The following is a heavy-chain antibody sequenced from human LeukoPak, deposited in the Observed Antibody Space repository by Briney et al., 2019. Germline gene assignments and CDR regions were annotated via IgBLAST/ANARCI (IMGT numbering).Heavy chain of an antibody. D-gene: IGHD4-17*01. V-gene: IGHV4-31*03. Sequence: PSETLSLTCTVSGGSISSGGYYWSWIRQHPGKGLEWIGYIYYSGSTYYNPSLKSRVTISVDTSKNQFSLKLSSVAAADTAVYYGARDRLRARWFDPWGQGTLVTVSS. CDR1: GGSISSGGYY. CDR3: ARDRLRARWFDP. J-gene: IGHJ5*02. CDR2: IYYSGST.